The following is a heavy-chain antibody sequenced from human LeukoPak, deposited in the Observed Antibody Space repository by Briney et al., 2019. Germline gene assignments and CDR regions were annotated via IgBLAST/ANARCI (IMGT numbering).Heavy chain of an antibody. D-gene: IGHD3-22*01. CDR1: AASISNYY. V-gene: IGHV4-4*09. J-gene: IGHJ4*02. CDR2: ISTSGST. CDR3: ASPRSGYRYTFDY. Sequence: SETLSLTCAVSAASISNYYWSWIRQAPGKGLEWIGYISTSGSTNYNPSLQSRVSISLDTSKNRFSLNLNFVTAAATAVYYCASPRSGYRYTFDYWGQGALVTVSS.